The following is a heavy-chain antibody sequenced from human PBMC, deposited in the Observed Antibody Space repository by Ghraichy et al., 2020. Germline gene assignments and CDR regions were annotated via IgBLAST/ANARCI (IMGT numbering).Heavy chain of an antibody. CDR3: ARGDDGSPDS. D-gene: IGHD1-26*01. CDR1: GFPFSRYG. Sequence: GGSLRLSCKASGFPFSRYGMHWVRRAPGKGLEWVALRSPDKETKFYADSVRGRFTISRDDSKSTLFLRRNNLRPEDTGMYYCARGDDGSPDSWGPGTLVIVSS. CDR2: RSPDKETK. V-gene: IGHV3-30*03. J-gene: IGHJ4*02.